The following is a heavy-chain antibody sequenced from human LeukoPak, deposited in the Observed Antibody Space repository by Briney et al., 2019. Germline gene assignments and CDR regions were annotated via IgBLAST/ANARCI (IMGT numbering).Heavy chain of an antibody. V-gene: IGHV3-48*04. Sequence: PGGSLRLSCAASGFTFSSYSMNWVRQAPGKGLEWVSYISSSSSTIYYADSVKGRFTISRDNAKNSLYLQMNSLRAEDTAVYYCARMRDGGDFDYWGQGTLVTVSS. CDR3: ARMRDGGDFDY. D-gene: IGHD4-23*01. CDR1: GFTFSSYS. CDR2: ISSSSSTI. J-gene: IGHJ4*02.